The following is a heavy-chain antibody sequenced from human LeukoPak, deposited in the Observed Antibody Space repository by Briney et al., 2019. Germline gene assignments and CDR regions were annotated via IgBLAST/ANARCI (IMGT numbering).Heavy chain of an antibody. Sequence: GGSLRLSCAASGFTFSSYAMSWVRQAPGKGLEWVSAISGSDGSTYYADSAKGRFTISRDNSKNTLYLQMNSLRAEDTAVYYCARDGESGGTKAFDIWGQGTMVTVSS. V-gene: IGHV3-23*01. CDR2: ISGSDGST. D-gene: IGHD2-15*01. CDR3: ARDGESGGTKAFDI. CDR1: GFTFSSYA. J-gene: IGHJ3*02.